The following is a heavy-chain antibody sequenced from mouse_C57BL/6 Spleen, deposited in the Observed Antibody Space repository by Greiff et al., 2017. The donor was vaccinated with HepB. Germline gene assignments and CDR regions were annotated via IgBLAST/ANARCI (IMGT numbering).Heavy chain of an antibody. CDR3: AILYYDYDGFAY. J-gene: IGHJ3*01. Sequence: EVQLVESGGGLVKPGGSLKLSCAASGFTFSDYGMHWVRQAPEKGLEWVAYISSGSSTIYYADTVKGRFTISRDNAKNTLFLPMTSLRSEDTAMYYCAILYYDYDGFAYWGQGTLVTVSA. V-gene: IGHV5-17*01. D-gene: IGHD2-4*01. CDR2: ISSGSSTI. CDR1: GFTFSDYG.